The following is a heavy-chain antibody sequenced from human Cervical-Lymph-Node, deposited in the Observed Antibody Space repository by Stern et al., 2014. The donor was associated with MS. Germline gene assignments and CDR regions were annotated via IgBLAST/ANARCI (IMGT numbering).Heavy chain of an antibody. D-gene: IGHD3-10*01. Sequence: QMQLMESGGGVVQPGRSLRLSCAASGFTFSNYDMYWVRQAPGKGLEWEAVISNDGSRKNYSDSVKARFIISRDNTKYTTFLKMNSLRAEDTAVYYCAKDSYYYGSGTPGHTWFDPRGQGSLVTVSS. CDR2: ISNDGSRK. CDR1: GFTFSNYD. CDR3: AKDSYYYGSGTPGHTWFDP. V-gene: IGHV3-30*18. J-gene: IGHJ5*02.